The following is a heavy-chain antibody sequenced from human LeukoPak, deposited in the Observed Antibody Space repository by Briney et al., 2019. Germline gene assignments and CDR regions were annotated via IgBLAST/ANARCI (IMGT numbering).Heavy chain of an antibody. J-gene: IGHJ4*02. Sequence: GGSLRLSCAASGFTFSSYAMSWVRQAPGKGLEWVSAISGSGGSTYYADSVKGRFTISRDNSKNTLYLQMNSLRVEDTAVHYCARMRGRYYSSNGCYVEYWGQGALVTVSS. CDR2: ISGSGGST. V-gene: IGHV3-23*01. CDR3: ARMRGRYYSSNGCYVEY. D-gene: IGHD2-2*01. CDR1: GFTFSSYA.